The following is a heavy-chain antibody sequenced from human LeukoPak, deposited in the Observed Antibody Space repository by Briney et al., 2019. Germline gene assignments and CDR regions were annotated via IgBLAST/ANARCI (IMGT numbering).Heavy chain of an antibody. Sequence: PGGSLRLSCAASGFTFSSYAMSWVRQAPGKGLEWGSTISGSGGSTYYADSVKGRFTISRDNSKNTLYLQMNSLRAEDTAVYYCAKDSKLLSSSWYGNYYYMDVWGEGTTVTVSS. J-gene: IGHJ6*03. CDR3: AKDSKLLSSSWYGNYYYMDV. CDR2: ISGSGGST. V-gene: IGHV3-23*01. D-gene: IGHD6-13*01. CDR1: GFTFSSYA.